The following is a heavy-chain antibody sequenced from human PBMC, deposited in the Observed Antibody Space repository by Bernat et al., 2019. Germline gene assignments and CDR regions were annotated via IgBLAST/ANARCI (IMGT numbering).Heavy chain of an antibody. CDR1: GYTFTSHG. J-gene: IGHJ4*02. CDR3: ARDQAGLGELPIDY. CDR2: ISAYNGNT. Sequence: QVQLVQSGAEVKKPGALVKVSCKASGYTFTSHGIRWVRQAPGPGLEWMGWISAYNGNTNYAQKLQGRVTMTTDTSTSTAYMELRSLRSDDAAVYYCARDQAGLGELPIDYWGQGTLVTVSS. V-gene: IGHV1-18*01. D-gene: IGHD3-16*01.